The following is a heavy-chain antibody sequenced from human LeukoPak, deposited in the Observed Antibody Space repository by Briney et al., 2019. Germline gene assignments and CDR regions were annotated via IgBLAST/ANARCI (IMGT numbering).Heavy chain of an antibody. CDR1: GYTFTSYD. CDR2: MNPNSGNT. V-gene: IGHV1-8*01. Sequence: GASVKVSCKASGYTFTSYDINWVRQATGQGLEWMGWMNPNSGNTGYAQKFQGRVTMTRNTSISTAYMELSSLRSEDTAVYYCARFPVRRHSSSWYLKRYFDYWGQGTLVTVSS. J-gene: IGHJ4*02. CDR3: ARFPVRRHSSSWYLKRYFDY. D-gene: IGHD6-13*01.